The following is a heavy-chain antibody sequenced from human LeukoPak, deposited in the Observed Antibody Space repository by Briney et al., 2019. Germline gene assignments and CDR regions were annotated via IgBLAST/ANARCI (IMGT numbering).Heavy chain of an antibody. CDR2: ISAYNGNA. CDR3: ARVWQQQLVFDY. CDR1: GYTFTSYG. V-gene: IGHV1-18*01. Sequence: ASETVSCKASGYTFTSYGISWVRQAPGQGLEWMGWISAYNGNANYAQILQGRVTMTTDTSTRTAYMELRSLISDDTAVYYCARVWQQQLVFDYWGQGTLVTVPS. D-gene: IGHD6-13*01. J-gene: IGHJ4*02.